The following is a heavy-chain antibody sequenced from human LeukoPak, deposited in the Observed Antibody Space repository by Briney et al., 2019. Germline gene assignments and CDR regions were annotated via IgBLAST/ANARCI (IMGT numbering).Heavy chain of an antibody. V-gene: IGHV5-51*01. CDR2: IYPGDSDT. CDR1: GCSFTSYW. CDR3: ARPLTGAVAGPLVY. J-gene: IGHJ4*02. Sequence: GESLKISCKGSGCSFTSYWIGWGRRMPGKGREGMGIIYPGDSDTRYSPSFQGQVTISADKSISTAYLQWSSLKASDTAMYYCARPLTGAVAGPLVYWGQGTLVTVSS. D-gene: IGHD6-19*01.